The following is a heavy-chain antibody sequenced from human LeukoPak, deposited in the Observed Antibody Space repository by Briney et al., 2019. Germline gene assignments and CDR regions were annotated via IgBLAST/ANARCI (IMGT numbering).Heavy chain of an antibody. J-gene: IGHJ4*01. Sequence: SETLSLTCTVSAGSISSYYWSWIRQPPGKGLEWIGYIYYSGRTNYNPSLKSRVTISVDTSKKQFSLKLSSVTAADTAVYYCARVRRYYDSSGYPLSSFDYWGHGNLVTVSS. V-gene: IGHV4-59*01. CDR1: AGSISSYY. CDR3: ARVRRYYDSSGYPLSSFDY. CDR2: IYYSGRT. D-gene: IGHD3-22*01.